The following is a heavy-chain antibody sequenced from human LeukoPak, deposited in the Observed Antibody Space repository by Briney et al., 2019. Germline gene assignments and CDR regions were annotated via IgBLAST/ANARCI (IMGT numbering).Heavy chain of an antibody. CDR2: IYYSGST. D-gene: IGHD4-11*01. V-gene: IGHV4-30-4*01. J-gene: IGHJ6*02. CDR3: ARCNHDYSNYGPSGYYYGMDV. Sequence: SQTLSLTCTVSGGAISSGDYYWSWIRQPPGKGLEWIVYIYYSGSTYYNPSLKSRVTISVDTSKNQFSLKLSSVTAADTAVYYCARCNHDYSNYGPSGYYYGMDVWGQGTTVTVSS. CDR1: GGAISSGDYY.